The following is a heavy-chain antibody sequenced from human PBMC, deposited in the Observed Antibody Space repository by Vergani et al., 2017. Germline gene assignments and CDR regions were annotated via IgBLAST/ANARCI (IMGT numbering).Heavy chain of an antibody. V-gene: IGHV7-4-1*02. Sequence: QVQLVQSGSELKKPGASVKVSCKASGYTFTSYAMNWVRQAPGQGLEWMGWINTNTGNPTYAQGFTGRFVFSLDTSVSTAYLQISSLKAEDTAVYYCARDYAPDCSGGSCYSAGAFDIWGQGTMVTVSS. J-gene: IGHJ3*02. CDR1: GYTFTSYA. CDR2: INTNTGNP. D-gene: IGHD2-15*01. CDR3: ARDYAPDCSGGSCYSAGAFDI.